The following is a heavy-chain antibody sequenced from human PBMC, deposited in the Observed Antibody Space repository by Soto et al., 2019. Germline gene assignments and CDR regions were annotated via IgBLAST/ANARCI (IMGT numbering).Heavy chain of an antibody. D-gene: IGHD4-17*01. CDR1: GFSFSSHI. Sequence: EQLVESGGGLVQPGGSLRLSCAASGFSFSSHIMYWVRQAPGKGLEWVSSINRGSTTIYYADSVQGRFTISRDNAKNSLYLQMNSLRADDTAVYYCLNGDYYVGQGTLVTVSS. V-gene: IGHV3-48*01. CDR3: LNGDYY. CDR2: INRGSTTI. J-gene: IGHJ4*02.